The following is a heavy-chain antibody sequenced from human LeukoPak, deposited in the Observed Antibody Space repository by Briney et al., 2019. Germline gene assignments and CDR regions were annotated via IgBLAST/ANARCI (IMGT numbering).Heavy chain of an antibody. Sequence: HPGGSLRLSCAASGFTFSSYWMHWVRQAPGKGLVWVSRINSDGSSTSYADSVKGRFTISRDNAKNTLFLQMNSLRAEDTAVYYCARDPGQQWFDYFDYWGPGTLVTVSS. D-gene: IGHD6-19*01. CDR1: GFTFSSYW. J-gene: IGHJ4*02. V-gene: IGHV3-74*01. CDR3: ARDPGQQWFDYFDY. CDR2: INSDGSST.